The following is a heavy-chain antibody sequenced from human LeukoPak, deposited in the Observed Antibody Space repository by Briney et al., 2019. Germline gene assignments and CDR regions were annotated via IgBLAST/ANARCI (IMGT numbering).Heavy chain of an antibody. CDR3: AKDPTAYGDYGGDDY. CDR2: ISGSGGST. D-gene: IGHD4-17*01. CDR1: GFTFSSYA. J-gene: IGHJ4*02. V-gene: IGHV3-23*01. Sequence: PGGSPRLSCAASGFTFSSYAMSWVRQAPGKGLEWVSAISGSGGSTYYADSVKGRFTISRDNSKNTLYLQMNSLRAEDTAVYYCAKDPTAYGDYGGDDYWGQGTLVTVSS.